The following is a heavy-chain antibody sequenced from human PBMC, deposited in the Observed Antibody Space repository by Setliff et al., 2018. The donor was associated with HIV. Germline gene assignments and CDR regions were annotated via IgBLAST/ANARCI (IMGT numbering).Heavy chain of an antibody. J-gene: IGHJ4*02. D-gene: IGHD3-22*01. CDR3: AKDVYVAKYYYGSSGYDY. CDR1: GFTFSSYG. CDR2: ISGREGRT. Sequence: GGSLRLSCAAFGFTFSSYGMSWVRQAPGKGLEWVSTISGREGRTYYADSVKGRFTISRDSSKNTLYLQMNSLRAEDTAVYYCAKDVYVAKYYYGSSGYDYWGQGTLVTVSS. V-gene: IGHV3-23*01.